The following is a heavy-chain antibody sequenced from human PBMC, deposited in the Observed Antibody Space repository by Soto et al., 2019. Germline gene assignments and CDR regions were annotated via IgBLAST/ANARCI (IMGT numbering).Heavy chain of an antibody. CDR2: IYSSGSA. Sequence: SETLSLTCTVSGGTISNYYWTWIRQPAGKGLEWIGRIYSSGSANYNPSLKSRVTMSVDTSKNQFSLKLSSVTAADTALYSCARQTTYSSSWYDYWGHGTLVTVSS. CDR1: GGTISNYY. V-gene: IGHV4-4*07. D-gene: IGHD6-13*01. CDR3: ARQTTYSSSWYDY. J-gene: IGHJ5*01.